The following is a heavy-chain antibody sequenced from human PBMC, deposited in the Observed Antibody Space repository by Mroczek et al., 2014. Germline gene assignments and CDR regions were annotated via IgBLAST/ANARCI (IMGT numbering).Heavy chain of an antibody. CDR2: IYYSGST. Sequence: QVQLQQWGPGLVKPSETLSLTCTVSGGSISSYYWSWIRQPPGKGLEWIGYIYYSGSTNYNPSLKSRVTISVDTSKNQFSLKLSSVTAADTAVYYCARVGDGYNKYYFDYWGQGTLVTVSS. V-gene: IGHV4-59*01. CDR1: GGSISSYY. D-gene: IGHD5-24*01. J-gene: IGHJ4*02. CDR3: ARVGDGYNKYYFDY.